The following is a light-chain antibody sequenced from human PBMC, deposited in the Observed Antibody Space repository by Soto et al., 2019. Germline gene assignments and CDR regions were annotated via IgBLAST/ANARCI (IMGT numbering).Light chain of an antibody. Sequence: QSVLTQPPSASGTPGQRVTISCSGSRSTIGSNPVQWYRQLPGTAPQLLIYRSDQRPSGVPDRFSDSKSGTSASLTISGRQSEEEADYHCATWDDNVYGPVFGGGTKLTVL. CDR2: RSD. J-gene: IGLJ3*02. CDR1: RSTIGSNP. V-gene: IGLV1-44*01. CDR3: ATWDDNVYGPV.